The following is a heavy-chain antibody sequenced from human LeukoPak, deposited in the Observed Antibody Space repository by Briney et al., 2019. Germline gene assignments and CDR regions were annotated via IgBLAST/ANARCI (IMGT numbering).Heavy chain of an antibody. CDR1: GFTFSSYW. V-gene: IGHV3-7*01. Sequence: PGGSLRLSCAASGFTFSSYWMSWVRQAPGKGLEWVANIKQDGSGKYYVDSVKGQFTISRDNAKNSLYLQMNSLRAEDTAVYYCASTYYDFWSGYPYGMDVWGQGTTVTVSS. CDR3: ASTYYDFWSGYPYGMDV. D-gene: IGHD3-3*01. J-gene: IGHJ6*02. CDR2: IKQDGSGK.